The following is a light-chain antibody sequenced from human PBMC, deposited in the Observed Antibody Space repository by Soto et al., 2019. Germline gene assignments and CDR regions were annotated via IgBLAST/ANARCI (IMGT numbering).Light chain of an antibody. CDR2: EDD. Sequence: QSALTQSASVSGSPGQSITISCTGTSSDIWNYNIVSWYQQHPDKAPKLIIYEDDKRPSGGSNRFTGSKSGNTVFLTISGLQADDEADYYCCSYAGTSTVLFGGGTKLTVL. CDR3: CSYAGTSTVL. J-gene: IGLJ2*01. V-gene: IGLV2-23*01. CDR1: SSDIWNYNI.